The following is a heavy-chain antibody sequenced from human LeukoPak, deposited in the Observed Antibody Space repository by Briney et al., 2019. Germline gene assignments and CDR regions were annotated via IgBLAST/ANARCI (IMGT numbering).Heavy chain of an antibody. Sequence: SETLSLTCTVSGGSISSYYWSWIRQPPGKGLEWIGYISYSGSTNFNPSLKSRVTISVDTSKNQFSLKLSSVTAADTAVYYCARPSVGEGDLSFHDAFNIWGQGTMVTVSS. V-gene: IGHV4-59*01. CDR2: ISYSGST. J-gene: IGHJ3*02. D-gene: IGHD3-16*02. CDR1: GGSISSYY. CDR3: ARPSVGEGDLSFHDAFNI.